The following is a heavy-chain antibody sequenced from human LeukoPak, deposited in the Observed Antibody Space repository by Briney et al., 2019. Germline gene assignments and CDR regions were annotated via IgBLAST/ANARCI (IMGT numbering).Heavy chain of an antibody. CDR2: ISGSGGST. J-gene: IGHJ5*02. Sequence: GGSLRLSCAASGFTFSSYAMSWVRQAPGKGLEWVSAISGSGGSTYYADSVKGRFTISRDNSKNTLYLQMNSLRAEDTAVYYCAKDRSGCSSTSCYFGRWFDPWGQGTLVTVSP. CDR3: AKDRSGCSSTSCYFGRWFDP. D-gene: IGHD2-2*01. CDR1: GFTFSSYA. V-gene: IGHV3-23*01.